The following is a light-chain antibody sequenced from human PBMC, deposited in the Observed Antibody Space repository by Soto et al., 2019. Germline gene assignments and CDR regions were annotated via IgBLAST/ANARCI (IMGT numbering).Light chain of an antibody. V-gene: IGLV2-8*01. CDR2: EVS. J-gene: IGLJ3*02. CDR3: SSYAGSNNLGV. Sequence: QSVLTQPPSASGSPGQSVTISCTGTSSDVGGYNYVSWYQQYPGKAPILLIYEVSKRPSGVPDRFSGSKSGNTASLTVSGLQVEDEADYYCSSYAGSNNLGVFGGGTKLTVL. CDR1: SSDVGGYNY.